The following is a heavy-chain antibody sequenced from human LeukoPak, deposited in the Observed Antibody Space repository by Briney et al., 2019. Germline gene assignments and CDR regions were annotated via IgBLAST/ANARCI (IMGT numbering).Heavy chain of an antibody. D-gene: IGHD3-22*01. J-gene: IGHJ4*02. Sequence: ASVKVSCKASGYTFTGYYMHWVRQAPGQGLEWMGWINPNSGGTNYAQKFQGRVTMTRDTSTSTVYMELSSLRSEDTAVYYCATTTRYYDSSGYGDYWGQGTLVTVSS. CDR2: INPNSGGT. V-gene: IGHV1-2*02. CDR3: ATTTRYYDSSGYGDY. CDR1: GYTFTGYY.